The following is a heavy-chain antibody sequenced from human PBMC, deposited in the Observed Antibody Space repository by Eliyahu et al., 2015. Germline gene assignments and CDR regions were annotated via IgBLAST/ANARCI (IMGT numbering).Heavy chain of an antibody. V-gene: IGHV1-69*08. Sequence: QVQLVQSGAEVKKPGSSVRVSCRASGGSLTSYTFSWVRQAPGQGLQWMGRTMPILDTAKYAPGFQGRVTITADKSTGTVYLDLDSLAAEDTAVYFCARSTPSASGTGFDLWGRGTLISVTS. CDR1: GGSLTSYT. CDR2: TMPILDTA. D-gene: IGHD6-13*01. CDR3: ARSTPSASGTGFDL. J-gene: IGHJ2*01.